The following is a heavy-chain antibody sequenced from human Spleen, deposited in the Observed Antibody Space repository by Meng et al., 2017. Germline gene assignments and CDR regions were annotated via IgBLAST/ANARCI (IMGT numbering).Heavy chain of an antibody. J-gene: IGHJ4*02. D-gene: IGHD4-11*01. CDR1: GSCYRDCY. CDR2: INHSAST. Sequence: QVQPGEAGPWTPTDSVSITVSCSGSCYRDCYYSVSWQPQANGLGRDGEINHSASTNNNPSPQNLASISINTSQNNPSLNLSSVTAADSDVSYCSRGPTTMSYDFDYWGQGTLVTVSS. CDR3: SRGPTTMSYDFDY. V-gene: IGHV4-34*04.